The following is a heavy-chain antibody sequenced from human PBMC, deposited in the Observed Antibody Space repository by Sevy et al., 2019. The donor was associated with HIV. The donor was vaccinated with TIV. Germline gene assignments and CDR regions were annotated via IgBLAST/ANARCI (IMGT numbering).Heavy chain of an antibody. CDR1: GYTFTGYY. J-gene: IGHJ6*02. CDR3: ARDRGPYCSGGSCYASYYYGMDV. D-gene: IGHD2-15*01. Sequence: ASVKVSCKASGYTFTGYYMHWVRQAPGQGLEWMGRINPNSGGTNYEQKFQGRVTMTRDTSISTAYMELSRLRSVETAVYYCARDRGPYCSGGSCYASYYYGMDVWGQGTTVTVSS. CDR2: INPNSGGT. V-gene: IGHV1-2*06.